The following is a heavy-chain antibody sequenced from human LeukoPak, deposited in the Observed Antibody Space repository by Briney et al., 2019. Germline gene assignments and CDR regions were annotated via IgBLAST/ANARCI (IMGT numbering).Heavy chain of an antibody. D-gene: IGHD6-6*01. CDR3: AKDQSSSSYS. J-gene: IGHJ4*02. Sequence: GWSLRLSCEGSGFNFSSFAVHWVRQAPGRGLEWVAVLSYDGIDEFFADSVKGRFTISRDNSERTLYLQMSSVRLEDTAVYYCAKDQSSSSYSWGQGTLVTVSS. CDR2: LSYDGIDE. V-gene: IGHV3-30-3*01. CDR1: GFNFSSFA.